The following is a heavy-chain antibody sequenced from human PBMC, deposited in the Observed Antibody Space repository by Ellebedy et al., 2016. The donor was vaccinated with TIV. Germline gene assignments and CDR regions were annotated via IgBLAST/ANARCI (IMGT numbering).Heavy chain of an antibody. V-gene: IGHV3-23*01. J-gene: IGHJ4*02. CDR2: ISGSGGST. D-gene: IGHD3-22*01. CDR3: AKAHQSEYYYDISGGLDY. Sequence: PGGSLRLSCEASGFTFSSYAMSWVRQAPGKGLEWVSAISGSGGSTYYADSVKGRFTISRDNSKNTLYLQMNSLRAEDRAVYYCAKAHQSEYYYDISGGLDYWGQGTLVTVSS. CDR1: GFTFSSYA.